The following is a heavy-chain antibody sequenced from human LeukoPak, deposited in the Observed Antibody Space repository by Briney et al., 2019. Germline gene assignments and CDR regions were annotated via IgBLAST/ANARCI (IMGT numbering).Heavy chain of an antibody. V-gene: IGHV3-66*01. J-gene: IGHJ6*02. CDR1: GFTVSSNY. D-gene: IGHD5-18*01. CDR2: IYSGGSA. CDR3: ARSQPGYSYGYNYYYYGMDV. Sequence: GGSLRLSCAASGFTVSSNYMSWVRQAPGKGLEWVSVIYSGGSAYYADSVKGRFTISRDNSKNTLYLQMNILRAEDTAVYYCARSQPGYSYGYNYYYYGMDVWGQGTTVTVSS.